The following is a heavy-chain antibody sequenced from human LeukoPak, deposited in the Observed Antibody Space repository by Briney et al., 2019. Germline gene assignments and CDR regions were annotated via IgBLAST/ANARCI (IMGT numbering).Heavy chain of an antibody. CDR1: GFTFSTYW. CDR3: ARDYYGSGSHDY. V-gene: IGHV3-7*04. D-gene: IGHD3-10*01. J-gene: IGHJ4*02. Sequence: GGSLRLSCAASGFTFSTYWMTWVRQAPGKGLEWVGNIKPDGHETYFGDSVKGRFTISRDNAQNSLYLHMSSLRAEDTALYYCARDYYGSGSHDYWGQGTLVTVSS. CDR2: IKPDGHET.